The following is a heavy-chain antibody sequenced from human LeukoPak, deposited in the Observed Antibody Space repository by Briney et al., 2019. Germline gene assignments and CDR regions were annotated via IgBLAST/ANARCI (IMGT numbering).Heavy chain of an antibody. J-gene: IGHJ4*02. CDR3: AKSPYSSSWYYFDY. Sequence: GGSLRLSCAASGFTFSSYAMSWVRQAPGKGLDWVSAISGSGGSTYYADSVKGRFTISRDNSKNTLYLQMNSLRAEDTAVYYCAKSPYSSSWYYFDYWGQGTLVTVSS. CDR1: GFTFSSYA. CDR2: ISGSGGST. V-gene: IGHV3-23*01. D-gene: IGHD6-13*01.